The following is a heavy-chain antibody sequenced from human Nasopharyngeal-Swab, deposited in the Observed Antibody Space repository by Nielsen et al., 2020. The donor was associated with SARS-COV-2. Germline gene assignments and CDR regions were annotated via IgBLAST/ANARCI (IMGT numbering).Heavy chain of an antibody. V-gene: IGHV3-30*04. D-gene: IGHD1-26*01. CDR1: GFTFSSYA. J-gene: IGHJ6*02. CDR2: ISYDGSNK. Sequence: GESLKISCAASGFTFSSYAMHWVRQAPGKGLEWVAVISYDGSNKYYADSVKGRFTISRDNSKNTLYLQMYSLRADDTAVYYCARLVGYGMDVWGQGTTVTVSS. CDR3: ARLVGYGMDV.